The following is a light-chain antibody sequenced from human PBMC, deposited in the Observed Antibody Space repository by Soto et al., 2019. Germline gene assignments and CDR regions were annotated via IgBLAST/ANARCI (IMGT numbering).Light chain of an antibody. Sequence: EIVMTQSPATLSVSQGERATLSCRASQSVSSNLAWYQQKPGQAPRLLIYGASTRATGIPAWFSGSGSGTEFTLTISSLQSEDFVIYFCQQYNNWPPDRTFGQGTKVEIK. V-gene: IGKV3-15*01. CDR1: QSVSSN. CDR3: QQYNNWPPDRT. J-gene: IGKJ1*01. CDR2: GAS.